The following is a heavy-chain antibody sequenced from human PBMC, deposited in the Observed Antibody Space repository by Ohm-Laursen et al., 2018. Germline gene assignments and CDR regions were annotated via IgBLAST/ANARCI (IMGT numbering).Heavy chain of an antibody. V-gene: IGHV3-11*01. CDR3: ARDVGAFDL. J-gene: IGHJ3*01. CDR2: ITSSGTTI. Sequence: GSLRLSCAASGFTFSDYYMSWIRQAPGKGLEWVSRITSSGTTIYYSDSVKGRFTVSRDNAKESLFLQMNSLRADDTAVYYCARDVGAFDLWGQGTTVTVSS. CDR1: GFTFSDYY.